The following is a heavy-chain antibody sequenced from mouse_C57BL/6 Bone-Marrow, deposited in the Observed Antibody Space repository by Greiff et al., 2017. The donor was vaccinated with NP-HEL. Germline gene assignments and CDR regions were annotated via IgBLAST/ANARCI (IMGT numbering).Heavy chain of an antibody. CDR3: ARAGGNYVNYAMDY. Sequence: QVQLQQPGAELVRPGSSVKLSCKASGYTFTSYWMHWVKQRPIQGLEWIGNIDPSDSETHYNQKFKDKATLTVDKSSSTAYMQLSSLTSEDSAVYYCARAGGNYVNYAMDYWGQGTSVTVSS. V-gene: IGHV1-52*01. CDR1: GYTFTSYW. CDR2: IDPSDSET. J-gene: IGHJ4*01. D-gene: IGHD2-1*01.